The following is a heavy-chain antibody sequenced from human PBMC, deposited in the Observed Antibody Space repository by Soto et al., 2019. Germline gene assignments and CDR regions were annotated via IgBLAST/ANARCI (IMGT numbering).Heavy chain of an antibody. V-gene: IGHV3-15*07. CDR3: TTDGAQVAAVGTGGLCFDY. J-gene: IGHJ4*02. CDR2: IKSKGDGGTI. D-gene: IGHD6-13*01. Sequence: EVQLVESGGVLVKPGGSLRLSCAASGFIFNKAWMNWVRQAPGKGLEWVGRIKSKGDGGTIDYVAPVKGRFTISRDDSKNTLYLQMNSLKTEDTAVYFCTTDGAQVAAVGTGGLCFDYWGQGTLVTVSS. CDR1: GFIFNKAW.